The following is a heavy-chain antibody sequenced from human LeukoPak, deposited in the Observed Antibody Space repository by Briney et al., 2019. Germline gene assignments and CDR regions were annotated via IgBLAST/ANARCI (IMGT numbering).Heavy chain of an antibody. D-gene: IGHD1-7*01. Sequence: ASVKVSCKASGYTFSTYAISWVRQAPGQGLEWMGWINPNSGGTNYAQKFQGRVTMTRDTSISTAYMELSRLRSDDTAVYYCARDLNKSAKLVLGYWGQGTLVTVSS. V-gene: IGHV1-2*02. CDR1: GYTFSTYA. CDR3: ARDLNKSAKLVLGY. J-gene: IGHJ4*02. CDR2: INPNSGGT.